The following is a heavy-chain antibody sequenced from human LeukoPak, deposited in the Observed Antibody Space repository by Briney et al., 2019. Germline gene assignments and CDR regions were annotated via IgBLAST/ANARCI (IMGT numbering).Heavy chain of an antibody. D-gene: IGHD3-22*01. CDR2: VNPNSGGT. J-gene: IGHJ5*02. CDR3: AREGYYDSSGYHPARWFDP. CDR1: VYTFTRYY. V-gene: IGHV1-2*02. Sequence: ASVTVSYTPSVYTFTRYYMHWVRQAPGQGREWMGWVNPNSGGTNYAQKFQGRVTMTRDTSISTAYMELSRLRSDDTAVYYCAREGYYDSSGYHPARWFDPWGQGTLVTVSS.